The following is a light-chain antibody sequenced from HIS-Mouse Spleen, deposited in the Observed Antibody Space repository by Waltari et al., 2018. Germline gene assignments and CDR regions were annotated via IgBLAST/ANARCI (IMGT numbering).Light chain of an antibody. CDR1: KLGDKY. V-gene: IGLV3-1*01. CDR2: QDS. Sequence: SYELTQPPSVSVSPGQTASITCSGDKLGDKYACWYQQEPGQSPVLVIYQDSKRPSGIPELFFVSNSGNTANLTISGTQAMDEADYYCQAWDSSTVVFGGGTKLTVL. CDR3: QAWDSSTVV. J-gene: IGLJ2*01.